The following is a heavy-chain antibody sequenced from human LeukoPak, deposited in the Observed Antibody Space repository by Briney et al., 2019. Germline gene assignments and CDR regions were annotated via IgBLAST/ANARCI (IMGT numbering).Heavy chain of an antibody. J-gene: IGHJ3*02. D-gene: IGHD2-2*01. CDR3: ARQSVPAAMSPDAFDI. CDR1: GYSFTIYW. Sequence: GESLKISCTGSGYSFTIYWIGWVRQMPGKGLEWMGIIYPGDSDTRYSPSFQGQVTVSADKSISTAYLQWSSLRASDTAMYYCARQSVPAAMSPDAFDIWGQGTMVTVYS. CDR2: IYPGDSDT. V-gene: IGHV5-51*01.